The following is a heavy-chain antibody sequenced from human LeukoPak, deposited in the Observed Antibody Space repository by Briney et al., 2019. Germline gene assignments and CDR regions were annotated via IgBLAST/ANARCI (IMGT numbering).Heavy chain of an antibody. CDR1: GFTFSTYW. CDR2: IKQDGTEK. J-gene: IGHJ5*02. V-gene: IGHV3-7*01. CDR3: TRRGAIAVPVFWFDP. D-gene: IGHD6-19*01. Sequence: GGSLRLSCVASGFTFSTYWMSWVRQAPGKELEWVANIKQDGTEKYYLDSLEGRFTISRDNAKNSVYLQINGLRAEDTAVYYCTRRGAIAVPVFWFDPWGQGTLVIVSS.